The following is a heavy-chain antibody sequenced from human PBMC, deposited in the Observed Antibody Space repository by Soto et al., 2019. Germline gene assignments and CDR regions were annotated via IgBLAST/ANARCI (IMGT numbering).Heavy chain of an antibody. CDR1: SGSISSGGYY. J-gene: IGHJ4*02. Sequence: QVQLQESGPGLVKPSQTLSLTCTVSSGSISSGGYYWSWILQHPGKGLEWIGYIYYSGSTYYNPSHKSRVTISVDTSKNQVSLKLSSVTAADTAVYYCARVARYGDYDYFDYWGQGTLVTVSS. V-gene: IGHV4-31*03. CDR2: IYYSGST. CDR3: ARVARYGDYDYFDY. D-gene: IGHD4-17*01.